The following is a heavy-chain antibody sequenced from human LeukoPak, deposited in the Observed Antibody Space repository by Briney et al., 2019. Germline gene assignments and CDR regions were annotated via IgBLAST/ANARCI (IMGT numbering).Heavy chain of an antibody. CDR1: GYTFTYRY. CDR2: ITPFNGNT. CDR3: GILPGSLDAFDI. V-gene: IGHV1-45*02. Sequence: GASVKVSCKASGYTFTYRYLHWVRQAPGQALEWMGWITPFNGNTDYAQKFQDRVTITRDRSMSTAYMELSSLRSEDTAMYYCGILPGSLDAFDIWGQGTMVTVSS. D-gene: IGHD3-10*01. J-gene: IGHJ3*02.